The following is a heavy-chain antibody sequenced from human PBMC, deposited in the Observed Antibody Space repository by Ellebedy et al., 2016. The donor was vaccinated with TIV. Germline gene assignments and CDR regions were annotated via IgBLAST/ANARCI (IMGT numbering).Heavy chain of an antibody. J-gene: IGHJ4*02. CDR3: ARDGIVGGTTEYYFDY. Sequence: GESLKISCAASGFTFSNYNMNWVRQAPGKGLEWVSYISSSSSTIYYADSVKGRFTISRDNAKNSLYLQMNSLRAEDTAVYFCARDGIVGGTTEYYFDYWGQGTLVTVSS. CDR1: GFTFSNYN. D-gene: IGHD1-26*01. CDR2: ISSSSSTI. V-gene: IGHV3-48*01.